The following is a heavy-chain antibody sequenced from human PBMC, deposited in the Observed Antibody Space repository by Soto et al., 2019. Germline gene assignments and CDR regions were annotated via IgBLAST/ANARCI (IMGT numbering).Heavy chain of an antibody. D-gene: IGHD3-10*01. CDR3: ERRKGIKYWFDT. CDR2: IYYSGST. V-gene: IGHV4-39*01. CDR1: GGSISSSSYY. Sequence: SETLSLTCTVSGGSISSSSYYWGWIRQPPGKGLEWIGSIYYSGSTYYNPSLKSRVTISVDTSKNQFSLKLSSVTAAETAVYYCERRKGIKYWFDTWGQGTLVTVSS. J-gene: IGHJ5*02.